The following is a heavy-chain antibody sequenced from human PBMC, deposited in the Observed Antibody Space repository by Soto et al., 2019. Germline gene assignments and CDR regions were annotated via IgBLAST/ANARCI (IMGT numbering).Heavy chain of an antibody. CDR1: GGSISSYY. Sequence: SETLSLTCTVSGGSISSYYWSWIRQPPGKGLEWIGYIYYSGSTNYNPSLKSRVTISVDTSKNQFSLKLSSVTAADTAVYYCARGDGYCSSTSCYLWFDPWGQGTLVTVSS. D-gene: IGHD2-2*03. V-gene: IGHV4-59*01. CDR2: IYYSGST. CDR3: ARGDGYCSSTSCYLWFDP. J-gene: IGHJ5*02.